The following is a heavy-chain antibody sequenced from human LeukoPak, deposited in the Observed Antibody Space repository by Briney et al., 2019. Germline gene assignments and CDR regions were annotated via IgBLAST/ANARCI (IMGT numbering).Heavy chain of an antibody. Sequence: ASVKVSCKASGGTFSSYAISWVRQAPGQGLEWMGGIIPIFGTANYAQKFQGRVTITADESTSTAYMVLSSLRSEDTAVYYCARVISSAWRQNDLWGQGTLVTVSS. D-gene: IGHD3-22*01. CDR3: ARVISSAWRQNDL. CDR2: IIPIFGTA. V-gene: IGHV1-69*13. CDR1: GGTFSSYA. J-gene: IGHJ5*02.